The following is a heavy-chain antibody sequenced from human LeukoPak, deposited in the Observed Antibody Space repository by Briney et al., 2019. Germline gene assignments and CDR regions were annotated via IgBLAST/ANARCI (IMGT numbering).Heavy chain of an antibody. J-gene: IGHJ4*02. CDR3: ARESSSWGFDY. CDR2: ISSSGSTI. CDR1: GFTFSSYE. D-gene: IGHD6-13*01. Sequence: GGSLRLSCAASGFTFSSYEMNWVRQAPGKGLEWVSYISSSGSTIYYADSVRGRFTISRDNAKNSLYLQMNSLRAEDTAVYYCARESSSWGFDYWGQGTLVTVSS. V-gene: IGHV3-48*03.